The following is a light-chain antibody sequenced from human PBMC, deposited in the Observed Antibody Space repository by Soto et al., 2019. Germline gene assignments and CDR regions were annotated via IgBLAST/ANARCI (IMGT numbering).Light chain of an antibody. CDR1: QSVSSSY. Sequence: IVLMQCQRTMYLSPGEREEVFCRASQSVSSSYLAWYQQKPGQAPRLLVYGASSRATGIPDRFSGSGSGTDFTLTISRLEPEDFAVYYCQQYGSSPQSFGQRTEV. CDR2: GAS. J-gene: IGKJ1*01. CDR3: QQYGSSPQS. V-gene: IGKV3-20*01.